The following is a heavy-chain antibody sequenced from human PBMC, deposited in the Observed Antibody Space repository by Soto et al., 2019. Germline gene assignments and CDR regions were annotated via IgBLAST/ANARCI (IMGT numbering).Heavy chain of an antibody. D-gene: IGHD6-13*01. J-gene: IGHJ4*02. CDR3: ARGRLAAAGKNLSVPSSFSY. V-gene: IGHV1-18*01. Sequence: QVQLVQSGAEVKKPGASVKVSCKASGYTFTSYGISWVRQAPGQGLEWMGWISAYNGNTNYAQKLQGRVTMTTDTPTSTAYMELRSLRSDDTAVYYCARGRLAAAGKNLSVPSSFSYWCQGSLVTVSS. CDR1: GYTFTSYG. CDR2: ISAYNGNT.